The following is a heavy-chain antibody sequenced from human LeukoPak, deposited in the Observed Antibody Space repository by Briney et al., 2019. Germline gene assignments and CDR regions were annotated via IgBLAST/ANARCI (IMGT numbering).Heavy chain of an antibody. CDR2: MNPNSGNT. Sequence: ASVKVSCKASGYTFTSYDINWVRQATGQGLEWMGWMNPNSGNTGYAQKFQGRVTMTRNTSISTAYVELSSLRSEDTAVYYCARGPPKKYYYGSGSYYTWFDPWGQGTLVTVSS. CDR1: GYTFTSYD. V-gene: IGHV1-8*01. J-gene: IGHJ5*02. D-gene: IGHD3-10*01. CDR3: ARGPPKKYYYGSGSYYTWFDP.